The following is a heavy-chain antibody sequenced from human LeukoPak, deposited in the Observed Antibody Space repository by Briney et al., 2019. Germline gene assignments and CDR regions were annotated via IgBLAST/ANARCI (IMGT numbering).Heavy chain of an antibody. CDR3: ARDGAITGGYNWFDP. Sequence: GASVKVSCKASGGTFSSYAISWVRQAPGQGLEWMGGIIPIFGTANYAQKFQGRVTITADESTSTAYMELSGLRSEDTAVYYCARDGAITGGYNWFDPWGQGTLVTVSS. CDR2: IIPIFGTA. D-gene: IGHD1-20*01. J-gene: IGHJ5*02. CDR1: GGTFSSYA. V-gene: IGHV1-69*13.